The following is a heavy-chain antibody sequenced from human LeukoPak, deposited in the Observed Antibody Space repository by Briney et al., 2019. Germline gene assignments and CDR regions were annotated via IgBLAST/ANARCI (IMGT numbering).Heavy chain of an antibody. CDR2: INPSGDST. CDR1: GYTFTSYY. CDR3: AREYWYYDSSGYYSFSLGY. D-gene: IGHD3-22*01. V-gene: IGHV1-46*01. J-gene: IGHJ4*02. Sequence: ASVKVSCKASGYTFTSYYMHWVRQAPGQGLEWMGIINPSGDSTSYAQKFQGRVTMTRDTSTSTVYMELSSLRSEDTAVYYCAREYWYYDSSGYYSFSLGYWGQGTLVTVSS.